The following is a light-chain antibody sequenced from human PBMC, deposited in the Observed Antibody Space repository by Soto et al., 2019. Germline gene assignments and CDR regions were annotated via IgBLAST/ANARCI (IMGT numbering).Light chain of an antibody. CDR2: DVS. V-gene: IGLV2-11*01. Sequence: QSALTQPRSVSGSPGQSVTISCTGTSSDVGGFNYVSWYQQHPGKDPKLMIYDVSERPSGVPDRFSGSKSGNTASLTISGLQADDEADYYCCSYAGTYTYVFGTGTKSPS. CDR1: SSDVGGFNY. J-gene: IGLJ1*01. CDR3: CSYAGTYTYV.